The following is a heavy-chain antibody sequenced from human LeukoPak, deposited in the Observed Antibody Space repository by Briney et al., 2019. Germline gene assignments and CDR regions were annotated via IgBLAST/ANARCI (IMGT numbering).Heavy chain of an antibody. CDR1: GFTFSSYA. CDR3: ARGPSRRAYFDY. V-gene: IGHV3-30-3*01. J-gene: IGHJ4*02. Sequence: PGRSLRLSCAASGFTFSSYAMHWVRQAPGKGLEWVAVISYDGSNKYYADSVKGRFTISRGNSKNTLYLQMNSLRAEDTAVYYCARGPSRRAYFDYWGQGTLVTVSS. CDR2: ISYDGSNK.